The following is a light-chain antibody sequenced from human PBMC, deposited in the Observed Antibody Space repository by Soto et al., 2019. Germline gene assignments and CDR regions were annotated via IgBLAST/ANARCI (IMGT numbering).Light chain of an antibody. CDR1: QSVSGN. CDR2: GAS. CDR3: QQYNNWPPFT. J-gene: IGKJ2*01. Sequence: EIVMTQSPATLSVSPGERATLSCRASQSVSGNLAWYQQKPGQAPRLLIYGASTRATGIPARFSGSGSGTEFTLTISSLQSDDFALYYCQQYNNWPPFTFGQGTKLES. V-gene: IGKV3-15*01.